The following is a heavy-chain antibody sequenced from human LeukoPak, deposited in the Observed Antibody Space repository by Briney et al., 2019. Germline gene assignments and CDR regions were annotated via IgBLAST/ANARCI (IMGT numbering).Heavy chain of an antibody. Sequence: ASVKVSCKASGYTFINYYMHWVRQAPGQGLEWMGRINPNSGGTNYAQKFQGRVTMTRDTSISTAYMELSRLRSDDTAVYYCARETYSSGWYGMDVWGQGTTVTVSS. CDR2: INPNSGGT. CDR1: GYTFINYY. V-gene: IGHV1-2*06. CDR3: ARETYSSGWYGMDV. D-gene: IGHD6-19*01. J-gene: IGHJ6*02.